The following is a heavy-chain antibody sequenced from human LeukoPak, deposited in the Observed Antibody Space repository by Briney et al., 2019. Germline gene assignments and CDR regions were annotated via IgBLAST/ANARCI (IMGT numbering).Heavy chain of an antibody. CDR1: GFTFSSYA. D-gene: IGHD2-2*01. V-gene: IGHV3-30*14. Sequence: GGSLRLSCAASGFTFSSYAMHWVRQAPGKGLEWVAVISYDGSNKYYADSVKGRFTISRDNSKNTLYLQMNSLRAEDTAVYYCARVQRKYQLPGLNDYDYMDVWGKGTTVTISS. J-gene: IGHJ6*03. CDR3: ARVQRKYQLPGLNDYDYMDV. CDR2: ISYDGSNK.